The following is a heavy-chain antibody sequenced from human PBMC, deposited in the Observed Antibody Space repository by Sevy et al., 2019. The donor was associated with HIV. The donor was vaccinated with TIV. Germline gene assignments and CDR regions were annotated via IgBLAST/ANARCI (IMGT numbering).Heavy chain of an antibody. CDR2: INQDGSEK. CDR3: ASDYS. J-gene: IGHJ4*02. V-gene: IGHV3-7*01. CDR1: GFTFRTHW. Sequence: GGSLRLSCAASGFTFRTHWMTWVRQAPGKGLEWVANINQDGSEKSYVASVKGRFTISRDDAKNSLYLQMNSLRVEDTAMYFCASDYSWGQGTLVTVSS.